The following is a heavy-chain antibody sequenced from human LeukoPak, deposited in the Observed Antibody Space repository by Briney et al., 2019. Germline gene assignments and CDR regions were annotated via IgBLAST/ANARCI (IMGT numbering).Heavy chain of an antibody. CDR3: ARDPEFGFDTSGYYYFDY. V-gene: IGHV3-21*01. Sequence: PGGSLRLSCAASGFSFSSYNMHWVRHAPGQGLEWLACISSSSSYIYYAESIKGRFTNSRDNAKNSVFLQLNSLRDDDTAVYFCARDPEFGFDTSGYYYFDYWGQGALVTVSS. CDR1: GFSFSSYN. D-gene: IGHD3-22*01. J-gene: IGHJ4*02. CDR2: ISSSSSYI.